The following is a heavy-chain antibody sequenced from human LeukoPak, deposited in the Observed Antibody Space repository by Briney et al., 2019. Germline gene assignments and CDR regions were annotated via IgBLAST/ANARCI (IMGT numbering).Heavy chain of an antibody. CDR3: ARDLYYFGSGNYYRSDAFDI. CDR2: ISTTSNEI. Sequence: PGGSLRLSCAASGFTLRSYAMNWVRQAPGKGLEWVSVISTTSNEIYYADSVKGRFTISRDNSKNSLYLQMYSLRAEDTAVYYCARDLYYFGSGNYYRSDAFDIWGQGTMVTVSA. CDR1: GFTLRSYA. J-gene: IGHJ3*02. D-gene: IGHD3-10*01. V-gene: IGHV3-21*01.